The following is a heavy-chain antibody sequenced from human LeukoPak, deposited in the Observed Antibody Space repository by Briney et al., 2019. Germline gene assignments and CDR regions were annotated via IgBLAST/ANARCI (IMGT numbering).Heavy chain of an antibody. V-gene: IGHV4-4*07. CDR3: ARGPYYGSGSTRPAFDI. CDR2: ISPSGST. Sequence: SETLSLTCTVSGDSVNSYYWSWIRQPAGKGLVWIGRISPSGSTNYNPSLQSRVILSVDTSGNQLSLKLSSVTAADTAVYYCARGPYYGSGSTRPAFDIWGQGTMVTVSS. CDR1: GDSVNSYY. D-gene: IGHD3-10*01. J-gene: IGHJ3*02.